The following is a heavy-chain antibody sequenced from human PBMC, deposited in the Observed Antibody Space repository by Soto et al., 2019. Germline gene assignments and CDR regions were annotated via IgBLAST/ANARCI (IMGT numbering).Heavy chain of an antibody. CDR1: GGSINNHY. Sequence: QVHLQESGPGLVKPSETLSLTCTVSGGSINNHYWSWVRHPPGKGLEWIGYIYYTGSTNYNPSLKRRVTMSVDTAKNRGSLNLTSLTAADTAIYYCARADWYSEYWGQGTLVTVSS. D-gene: IGHD3-9*01. J-gene: IGHJ4*02. V-gene: IGHV4-59*11. CDR3: ARADWYSEY. CDR2: IYYTGST.